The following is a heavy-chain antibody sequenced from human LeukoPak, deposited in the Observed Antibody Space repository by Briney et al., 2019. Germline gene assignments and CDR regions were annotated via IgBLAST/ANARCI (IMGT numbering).Heavy chain of an antibody. Sequence: PGGSLRLFSSAHGFTLGNFWRHWVGQAPGKGLVWVSLINTDGSSTNYAYSVKGRCSISRDNAKNKLYLQMNSLRAEDTAVYYCARDSAYCGGDCYSFDYWGQGTLVTVSS. CDR1: GFTLGNFW. D-gene: IGHD2-21*02. V-gene: IGHV3-74*01. J-gene: IGHJ4*02. CDR3: ARDSAYCGGDCYSFDY. CDR2: INTDGSST.